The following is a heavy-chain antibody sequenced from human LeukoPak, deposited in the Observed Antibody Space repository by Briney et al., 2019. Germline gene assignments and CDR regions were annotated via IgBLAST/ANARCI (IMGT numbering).Heavy chain of an antibody. V-gene: IGHV3-7*01. Sequence: GGSLRLSCAASGFTFSSYWMSWVRQAPGKGLEWVANIKQDGSEKYYVDSVKGRFTISRDNSKNTVFLQMNSLRAEDTAVYYCARGGYYNILTGFRGRFLGFDYWGQGTLVTVSS. CDR1: GFTFSSYW. J-gene: IGHJ4*02. D-gene: IGHD3-9*01. CDR3: ARGGYYNILTGFRGRFLGFDY. CDR2: IKQDGSEK.